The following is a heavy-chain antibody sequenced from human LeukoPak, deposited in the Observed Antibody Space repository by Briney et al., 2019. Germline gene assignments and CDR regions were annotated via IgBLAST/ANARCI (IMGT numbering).Heavy chain of an antibody. J-gene: IGHJ4*02. CDR1: GFTFSIYW. CDR2: IEQDGSEK. D-gene: IGHD3-10*01. CDR3: AKDFIGYFDY. V-gene: IGHV3-7*03. Sequence: PGGSLRLSCAASGFTFSIYWMTWVRQAPGKGLEWVANIEQDGSEKYYVDSVKGRFTISRDNAKNSLFLQMNSLRAEDTAVYYCAKDFIGYFDYWGQGTLVTVSS.